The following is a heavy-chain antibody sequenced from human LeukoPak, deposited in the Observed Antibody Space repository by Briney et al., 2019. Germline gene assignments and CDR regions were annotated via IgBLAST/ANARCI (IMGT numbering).Heavy chain of an antibody. CDR3: ARLGPDAFDI. CDR1: GYSISSGYY. Sequence: SETLSLTCTVSGYSISSGYYWGWIRPPPGKGLEWIGSIYHSGSTNYNPSLKSRVTISVDTSKNQFSLKLSSVTAADTAVYYCARLGPDAFDIWGQGTMVTVSS. J-gene: IGHJ3*02. V-gene: IGHV4-38-2*02. D-gene: IGHD6-19*01. CDR2: IYHSGST.